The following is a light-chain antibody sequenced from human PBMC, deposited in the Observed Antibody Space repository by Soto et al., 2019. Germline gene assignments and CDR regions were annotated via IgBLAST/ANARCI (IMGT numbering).Light chain of an antibody. V-gene: IGKV3-20*01. CDR2: GAS. J-gene: IGKJ1*01. CDR3: QQYGSSPPT. CDR1: QSVSSSS. Sequence: EIVLTQSPGTLSLSPGERATLSCRASQSVSSSSLAWYQHKPGQAPRLLIYGASSRATGIPDRFSGSGSGTDFTLTISRLEPEDFAVYYCQQYGSSPPTFGQGTKVEI.